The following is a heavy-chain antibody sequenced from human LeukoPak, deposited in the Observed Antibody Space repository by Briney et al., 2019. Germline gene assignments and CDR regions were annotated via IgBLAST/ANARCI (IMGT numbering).Heavy chain of an antibody. CDR3: ARASTAYYYDSSGYFDY. Sequence: TTSETLSLTCTVSGGSISSYYWSWIRQPPGKGLEWIGYIYYSGSTNYNPSLKSRVTISVDTSKNQFSLKLSSVTAADTAVYYCARASTAYYYDSSGYFDYWGQGTLVTVSS. J-gene: IGHJ4*02. CDR2: IYYSGST. V-gene: IGHV4-59*01. D-gene: IGHD3-22*01. CDR1: GGSISSYY.